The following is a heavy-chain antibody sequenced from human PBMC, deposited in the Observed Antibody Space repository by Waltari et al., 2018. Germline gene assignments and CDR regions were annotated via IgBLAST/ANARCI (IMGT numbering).Heavy chain of an antibody. CDR2: INHSGST. D-gene: IGHD2-2*01. CDR3: ARHKGGYCSSTSCLIDAFDI. J-gene: IGHJ3*02. CDR1: GGSFSGYY. V-gene: IGHV4-34*01. Sequence: QVQLQQWGAGLLKPPETLSLTCAVYGGSFSGYYWSWIRQPPGKGLEWIGEINHSGSTNYNPSLKSRVTISVDTSKNQFSLKLSSVTAADTAVYYCARHKGGYCSSTSCLIDAFDIWGQGTMVTVSS.